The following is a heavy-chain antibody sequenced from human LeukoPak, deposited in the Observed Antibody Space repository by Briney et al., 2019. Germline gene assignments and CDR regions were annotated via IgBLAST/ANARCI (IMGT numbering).Heavy chain of an antibody. V-gene: IGHV3-74*01. CDR3: IREVQVRASASLGL. J-gene: IGHJ4*01. D-gene: IGHD3-16*01. Sequence: GGSLRLSCAASGFSISGYWMHWVRQAAGEGLVWVSRMNSGWTTINYADYVKGRFTLSRDNVDNTLHLQMNSLRVEDTAVYYCIREVQVRASASLGLWGQGTLVTVSS. CDR2: MNSGWTTI. CDR1: GFSISGYW.